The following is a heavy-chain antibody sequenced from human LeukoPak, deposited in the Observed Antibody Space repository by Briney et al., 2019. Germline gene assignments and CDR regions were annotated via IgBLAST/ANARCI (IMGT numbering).Heavy chain of an antibody. CDR2: INRDGSST. V-gene: IGHV3-74*01. CDR1: GCIFSSYW. D-gene: IGHD6-13*01. J-gene: IGHJ4*02. CDR3: ARVFTAAVGNPTIDY. Sequence: PGGSLTLSCLASGCIFSSYWMHWVRRAPGKGLLWVSRINRDGSSTTYAGSVRGRFTISRDNAKNTLYLQMDSLRAEDTAVYFCARVFTAAVGNPTIDYWGQGTLVTVCS.